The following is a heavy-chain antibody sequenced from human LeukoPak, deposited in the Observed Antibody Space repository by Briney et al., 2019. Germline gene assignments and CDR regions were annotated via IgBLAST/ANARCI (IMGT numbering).Heavy chain of an antibody. CDR2: IYYSGST. CDR3: ARRAVRSFDI. Sequence: SETLSLTCTVSGGSISSYYRSWIRQPPGKGLEWIGYIYYSGSTNYNPSLKSRVTISVDTSKNQFSLKLSSVTAADTAVYYCARRAVRSFDIWGQGTMVTVSS. V-gene: IGHV4-59*08. J-gene: IGHJ3*02. CDR1: GGSISSYY.